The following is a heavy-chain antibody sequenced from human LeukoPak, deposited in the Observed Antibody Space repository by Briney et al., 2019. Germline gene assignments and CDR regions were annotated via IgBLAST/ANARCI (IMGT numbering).Heavy chain of an antibody. V-gene: IGHV4-39*01. CDR1: GGSISSSSYY. J-gene: IGHJ4*02. CDR2: IYYSGNT. CDR3: ARSLTDNVETAMAPAGY. D-gene: IGHD5-18*01. Sequence: SETLSLTCTVSGGSISSSSYYWGWIRQPPGKGLEWIGSIYYSGNTYYNPSLKSRVTISVDTSKNQFSLNLSSVTATDTAVYYCARSLTDNVETAMAPAGYWGQGTLVTVSS.